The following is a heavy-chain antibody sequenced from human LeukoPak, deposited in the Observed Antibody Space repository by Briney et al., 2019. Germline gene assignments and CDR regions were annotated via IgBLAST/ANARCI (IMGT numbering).Heavy chain of an antibody. V-gene: IGHV3-64*01. CDR1: GFTFGSYA. CDR2: ISSKGDIT. CDR3: ARWGGGADY. J-gene: IGHJ4*02. D-gene: IGHD3-10*01. Sequence: GGSLRLSCAASGFTFGSYAMHWVRQAPGKGLKFVSAISSKGDITYYANSVKGRFIMSRDNSKNTLYLQMGSLRAEDMAVYYCARWGGGADYWGQGTLVTVSS.